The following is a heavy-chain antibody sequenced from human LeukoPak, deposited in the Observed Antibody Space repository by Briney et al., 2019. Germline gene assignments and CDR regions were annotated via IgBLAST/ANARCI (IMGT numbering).Heavy chain of an antibody. CDR3: ARGGDYDFWSGYPNWFDP. CDR2: ISAYNGNT. J-gene: IGHJ5*02. CDR1: GYTFTSYG. Sequence: ASVKVSCKASGYTFTSYGISWVRQAPGQGLEWMGWISAYNGNTNYAQKLQGRVTMTTDTSTSTAYMELRSLRFDDTAVYYCARGGDYDFWSGYPNWFDPWGQGTLVTVSS. V-gene: IGHV1-18*01. D-gene: IGHD3-3*01.